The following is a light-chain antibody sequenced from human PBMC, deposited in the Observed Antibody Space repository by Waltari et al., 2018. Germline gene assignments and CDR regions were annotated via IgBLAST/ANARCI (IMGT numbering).Light chain of an antibody. Sequence: EIVLTQSQATLSLSPGERAALSCRASRSVNNFLAWYQQKPGQPPRLLIYDASNRATGIPARFSGSGSGTDFTLTISSLEPEDFAIYYCQQRYNWPPLTFGGGTRVEI. CDR1: RSVNNF. J-gene: IGKJ4*01. V-gene: IGKV3-11*01. CDR2: DAS. CDR3: QQRYNWPPLT.